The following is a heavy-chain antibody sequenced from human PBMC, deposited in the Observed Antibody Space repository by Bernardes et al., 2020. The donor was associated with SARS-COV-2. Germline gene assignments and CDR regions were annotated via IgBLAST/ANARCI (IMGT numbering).Heavy chain of an antibody. V-gene: IGHV3-74*01. D-gene: IGHD2-21*02. CDR3: AREAPRCGGDCQGAFDI. J-gene: IGHJ3*02. CDR2: INSDGSST. Sequence: GGSLRLSCAASGFTFSSYWMHWVRQAPGKGLVWVSRINSDGSSTSYADSVKGRFTISRDNAKNTLYLQMNSLRAEDTAVYYCAREAPRCGGDCQGAFDIWGQGTMVTVSS. CDR1: GFTFSSYW.